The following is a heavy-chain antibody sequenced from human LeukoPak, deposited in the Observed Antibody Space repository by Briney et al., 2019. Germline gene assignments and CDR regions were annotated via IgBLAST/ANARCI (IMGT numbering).Heavy chain of an antibody. Sequence: GGSLRLSCAASGFTFDDYAMHWVRQAPGKGLEWVSLISRDGGSTYYADSVKGRFTISRDNSKNSLYLQMNSLRTEDTALYYCAKGQTRRGATLDDAFDIWGQGTMVTVSS. J-gene: IGHJ3*02. CDR1: GFTFDDYA. CDR3: AKGQTRRGATLDDAFDI. CDR2: ISRDGGST. V-gene: IGHV3-43*02. D-gene: IGHD3-10*01.